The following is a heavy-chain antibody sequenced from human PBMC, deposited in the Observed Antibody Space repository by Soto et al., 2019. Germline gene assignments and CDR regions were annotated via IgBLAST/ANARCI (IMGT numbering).Heavy chain of an antibody. D-gene: IGHD6-19*01. CDR2: ISTYNGDT. Sequence: QVQLVQSGAEVRKPGASVKASCKASGYTFSTSGMSWLRQAPGQGLEWMGWISTYNGDTNDTPKFQDRVTMTSDTSTSTVYMELRSLRSEDTAVYYCARAVAAPYYYYGMDVWGQGPRVTVSS. CDR3: ARAVAAPYYYYGMDV. J-gene: IGHJ6*02. V-gene: IGHV1-18*01. CDR1: GYTFSTSG.